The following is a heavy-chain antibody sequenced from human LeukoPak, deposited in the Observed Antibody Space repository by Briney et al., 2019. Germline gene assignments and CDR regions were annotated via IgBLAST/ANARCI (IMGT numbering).Heavy chain of an antibody. J-gene: IGHJ5*02. CDR3: ARAYSSSWYWNWFDP. CDR1: GYFISSGYY. CDR2: IYHSGST. D-gene: IGHD6-13*01. V-gene: IGHV4-38-2*02. Sequence: SETLSLTCNVSGYFISSGYYWGWIRQPPGKGLEWIGSIYHSGSTYYNPSLKSRVTMSIDTSKNQFSLKLISVTAADMAVYYCARAYSSSWYWNWFDPWGQGTLVTVSS.